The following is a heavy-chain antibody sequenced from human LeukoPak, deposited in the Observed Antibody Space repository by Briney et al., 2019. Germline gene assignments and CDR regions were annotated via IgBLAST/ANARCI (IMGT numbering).Heavy chain of an antibody. J-gene: IGHJ4*02. CDR3: ARVYYGDYGFDY. CDR1: GFTVSSNH. CDR2: IYSCGST. Sequence: PGGSLRLSCAASGFTVSSNHMSWVRQAPGKGLEWVSVIYSCGSTYYADSVKGRFTISRDNSKNTLYLQMNSLRAEDTAVYYCARVYYGDYGFDYWGQGTLVTVSS. D-gene: IGHD4-17*01. V-gene: IGHV3-66*03.